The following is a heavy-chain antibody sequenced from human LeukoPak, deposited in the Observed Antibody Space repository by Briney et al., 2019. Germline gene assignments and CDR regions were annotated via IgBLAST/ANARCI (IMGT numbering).Heavy chain of an antibody. CDR1: GGSISSSSYY. D-gene: IGHD1-26*01. J-gene: IGHJ4*02. CDR3: ARQPSSQWELLPYFDY. CDR2: IYYSGST. Sequence: PSETLSLTCTVSGGSISSSSYYWGWIRQPPGKGLEWIGSIYYSGSTYYNPSLKSRVTISVDTSKNQFSLKLSSVTAADTAVYYCARQPSSQWELLPYFDYWGQGTLVTVSS. V-gene: IGHV4-39*01.